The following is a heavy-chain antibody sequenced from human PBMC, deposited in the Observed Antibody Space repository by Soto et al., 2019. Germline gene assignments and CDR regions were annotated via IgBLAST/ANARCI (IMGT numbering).Heavy chain of an antibody. V-gene: IGHV1-2*04. D-gene: IGHD2-8*01. CDR2: INPKSGGT. Sequence: ASVKVSCKASGYSFTDYHIHWVRQAPGQGLEWLGRINPKSGGTSTAQKFQGWVTMTTDTSISTASMELTRLTSDDTAIYHCARGDSTDCSNGVCSFFYNHDMDVWGQGTTVTVSS. CDR3: ARGDSTDCSNGVCSFFYNHDMDV. CDR1: GYSFTDYH. J-gene: IGHJ6*02.